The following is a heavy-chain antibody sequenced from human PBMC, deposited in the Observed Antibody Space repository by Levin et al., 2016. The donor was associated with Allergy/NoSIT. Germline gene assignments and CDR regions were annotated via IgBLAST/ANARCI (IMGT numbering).Heavy chain of an antibody. CDR3: AKVEELEGTFDS. CDR2: IFYSGST. D-gene: IGHD3-16*01. V-gene: IGHV4-31*03. J-gene: IGHJ4*02. Sequence: SETLSLTCTVSGASISSGGYYWNWIRQHPGKGLEWIGFIFYSGSTYYNEPLKSRVIISLDKSKNEFSLKLTSVTAADTAVYYCAKVEELEGTFDSWGQGTLVTVSS. CDR1: GASISSGGYY.